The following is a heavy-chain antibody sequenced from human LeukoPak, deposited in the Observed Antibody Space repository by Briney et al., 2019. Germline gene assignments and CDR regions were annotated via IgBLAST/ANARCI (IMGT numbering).Heavy chain of an antibody. J-gene: IGHJ4*02. V-gene: IGHV4-59*08. CDR2: IYSSGST. D-gene: IGHD6-13*01. CDR3: ARHSSSSSWDNYFDY. CDR1: GGSISSYY. Sequence: SETLSLTRTVSGGSISSYYWSWIRQPPGEGLGWIGYIYSSGSTNYNPSLKSRVTISVDTSKNQFSLKLSSVTAADTAVYYCARHSSSSSWDNYFDYWGQGTLVTVSS.